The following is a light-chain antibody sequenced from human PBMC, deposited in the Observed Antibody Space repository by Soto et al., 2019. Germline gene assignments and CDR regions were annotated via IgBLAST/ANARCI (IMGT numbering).Light chain of an antibody. CDR1: SSDVGIYNL. Sequence: QSVLTQPASVSGSPGQSITISCTGTSSDVGIYNLVSWYQQHPGKAPKLMIYEVSKRPSGVSNRFSGSKSGNTASLTISGLQAEDEADYYCCSYASSNTVVFGGGTKVTVL. CDR3: CSYASSNTVV. V-gene: IGLV2-23*02. J-gene: IGLJ2*01. CDR2: EVS.